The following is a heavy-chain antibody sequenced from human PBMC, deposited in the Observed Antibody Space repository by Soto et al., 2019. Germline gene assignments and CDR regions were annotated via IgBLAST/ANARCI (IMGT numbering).Heavy chain of an antibody. D-gene: IGHD2-15*01. Sequence: KASETLSLTCAVSGGSISSNDYYWGWIRQPPGGGLEWIGQIAFNGVTCYSRSGKSRVTISNDTSKNQFSLRPTSVTAADTALYYCAKALVGATRRQHSDSDYRGQGILVTV. J-gene: IGHJ4*01. V-gene: IGHV4-39*01. CDR2: IAFNGVT. CDR1: GGSISSNDYY. CDR3: AKALVGATRRQHSDSDY.